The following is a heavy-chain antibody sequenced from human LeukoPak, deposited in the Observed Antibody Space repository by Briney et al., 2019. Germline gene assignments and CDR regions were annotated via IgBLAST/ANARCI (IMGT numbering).Heavy chain of an antibody. J-gene: IGHJ4*02. CDR3: ARVKDCSSTTCWLYFDY. D-gene: IGHD2-2*01. V-gene: IGHV4-31*03. Sequence: PSQTLSLTCTVSGGSISSGGYYWSWIRQHPGKVLAWIGYIYYSGSTYYNPACRSGLPPSFDTPTNQFYLKLSTVTAADTAVYYCARVKDCSSTTCWLYFDYWGQGTLVTVSS. CDR1: GGSISSGGYY. CDR2: IYYSGST.